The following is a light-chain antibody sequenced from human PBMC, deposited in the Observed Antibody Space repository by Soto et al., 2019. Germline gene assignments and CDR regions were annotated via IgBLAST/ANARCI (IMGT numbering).Light chain of an antibody. V-gene: IGKV1-6*01. CDR2: AVS. CDR3: LQDANYPYT. CDR1: QGIGNE. J-gene: IGKJ2*01. Sequence: IQMTQSPYSLSAFVGDRVTITCRASQGIGNELGWYQQKPGKAPKLLIYAVSNLQSGVPSRLSGSGSGTEFTLTISSLQPEDFATYYCLQDANYPYTFGQGTRVEIK.